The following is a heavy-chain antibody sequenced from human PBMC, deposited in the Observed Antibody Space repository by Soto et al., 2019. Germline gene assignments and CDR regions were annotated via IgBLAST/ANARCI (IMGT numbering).Heavy chain of an antibody. Sequence: SETLSLTCSVAGGSISSYYWRWVRQPPGKGLEWIGYIYYSGSTNYNPSLKSRVTISVDTATNQFSLKLSSVTAADTAVYYWALSSGSYYKAFDHWGEGTLVTVSS. CDR3: ALSSGSYYKAFDH. CDR2: IYYSGST. V-gene: IGHV4-59*08. CDR1: GGSISSYY. D-gene: IGHD3-10*01. J-gene: IGHJ4*02.